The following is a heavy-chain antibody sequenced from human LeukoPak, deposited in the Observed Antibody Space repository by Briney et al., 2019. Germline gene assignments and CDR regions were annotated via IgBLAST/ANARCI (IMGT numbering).Heavy chain of an antibody. Sequence: GASVKVSCKASGGTFSSYAISWVRQAPGQGFEWMGGIIPIFGTANYAQKFQGRVTITTDESTSTAYMELSSLRSEDTAVYYCARVTSSGWYSGRKDDAFDIWGQGTMVTVSS. D-gene: IGHD6-19*01. CDR1: GGTFSSYA. V-gene: IGHV1-69*05. CDR3: ARVTSSGWYSGRKDDAFDI. J-gene: IGHJ3*02. CDR2: IIPIFGTA.